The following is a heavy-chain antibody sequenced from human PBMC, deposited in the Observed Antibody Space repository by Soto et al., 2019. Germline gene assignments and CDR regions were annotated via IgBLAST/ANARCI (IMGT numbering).Heavy chain of an antibody. CDR2: IWYDGSNK. V-gene: IGHV3-33*01. J-gene: IGHJ3*01. CDR3: ATVYGGNYWAFDL. CDR1: GFTFSSYG. D-gene: IGHD1-26*01. Sequence: ESGGGVVQPGRSLRLSGAASGFTFSSYGMHWVRQAPGKGLEWVAVIWYDGSNKYYADSVKGRFTISRDNSKNTLYLKMNILRDEDTAVYYFATVYGGNYWAFDLWGQGTMVTVSS.